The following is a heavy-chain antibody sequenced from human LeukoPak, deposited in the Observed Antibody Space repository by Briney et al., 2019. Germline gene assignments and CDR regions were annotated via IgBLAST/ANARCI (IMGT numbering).Heavy chain of an antibody. CDR3: ARAEGWEPGEGYFQH. J-gene: IGHJ1*01. D-gene: IGHD1-26*01. CDR1: GYTFTRYG. V-gene: IGHV1-18*01. Sequence: ASVKVSCKASGYTFTRYGISWVRQAPGQGLEWMGWISTYDGNTNYAQKLQGRVTMTTDTSTSTAYMELRSLRSDDTAVYYCARAEGWEPGEGYFQHWGQGTLVTVSS. CDR2: ISTYDGNT.